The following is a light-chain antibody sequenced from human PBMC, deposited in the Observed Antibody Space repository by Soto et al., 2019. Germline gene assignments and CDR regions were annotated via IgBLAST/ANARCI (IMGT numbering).Light chain of an antibody. V-gene: IGKV1-27*01. Sequence: DIQVTLSQSSLSASVVDRVTITCRASEGISNYLAWYQQKPGKVPKLLIYAASTLQSGVPSRFSGSGSGTDFTLTISSLQPEDVATYYSPKYNCAPQTFAQGAKVDI. J-gene: IGKJ1*01. CDR2: AAS. CDR1: EGISNY. CDR3: PKYNCAPQT.